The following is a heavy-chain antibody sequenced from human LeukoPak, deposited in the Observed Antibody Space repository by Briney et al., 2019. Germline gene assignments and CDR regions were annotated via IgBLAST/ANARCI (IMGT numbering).Heavy chain of an antibody. J-gene: IGHJ5*02. CDR1: GGSITKNGYY. CDR3: ARQDGYSSSWLDP. D-gene: IGHD6-13*01. Sequence: SETLSLTCSVSGGSITKNGYYWGWIRQSPETGLEWIGSMHYSGSTYYNPSLNSRVTISVDTSKNQFSLKLSSVTAADTAVYYCARQDGYSSSWLDPWGQGTLVTVSS. V-gene: IGHV4-39*01. CDR2: MHYSGST.